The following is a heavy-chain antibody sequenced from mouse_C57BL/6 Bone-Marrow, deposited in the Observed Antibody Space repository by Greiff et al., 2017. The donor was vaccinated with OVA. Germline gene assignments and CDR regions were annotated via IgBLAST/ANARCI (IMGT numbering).Heavy chain of an antibody. CDR3: AKRWLPHYYAMDY. J-gene: IGHJ4*01. CDR2: ISSGSSTI. Sequence: VQLKQSGGGLVKPGGSLKLSCAASGFTFSDYGMHWVRQAPEKGLEWVAYISSGSSTIYYADTVQGRFTISRDNAKNTLFLQMTSLRSEDTAMYYCAKRWLPHYYAMDYWGQGTSVTVSS. D-gene: IGHD2-3*01. V-gene: IGHV5-17*01. CDR1: GFTFSDYG.